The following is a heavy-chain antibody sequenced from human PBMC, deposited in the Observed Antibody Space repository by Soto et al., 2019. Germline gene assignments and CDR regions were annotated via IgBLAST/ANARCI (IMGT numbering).Heavy chain of an antibody. J-gene: IGHJ6*03. CDR1: GFTFSSYS. CDR2: IYSGGST. V-gene: IGHV3-66*01. Sequence: PGGSLSLSCAASGFTFSSYSMNWVRQAPGKGLEWVSIIYSGGSTYYADSVKGRFTISRDNSKNSLYLQMNSLRAEDTAVYYCAGETLELAHGYYYYMDVWGKGTTVTVSS. D-gene: IGHD1-26*01. CDR3: AGETLELAHGYYYYMDV.